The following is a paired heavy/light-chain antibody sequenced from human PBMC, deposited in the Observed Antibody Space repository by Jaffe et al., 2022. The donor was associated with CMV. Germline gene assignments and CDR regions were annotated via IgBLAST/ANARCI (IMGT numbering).Light chain of an antibody. CDR3: LQHDTYPLT. CDR2: AAS. V-gene: IGKV1-17*03. Sequence: DIQMTQSPSAMSASVGDRVTITCRASQGISNSLAWFQQKPGKVPQRLIYAASSLHSGVPSRFSGSGSGTQFTLTISSLQPEDFATYYCLQHDTYPLTFGGGTKVEIK. J-gene: IGKJ4*01. CDR1: QGISNS.
Heavy chain of an antibody. J-gene: IGHJ5*02. D-gene: IGHD3-9*01. CDR3: VRGSVTSDWLSSDWFDP. Sequence: EVQLVESGGGLVQPGGFLRLSCAASGFSFSDHYMDWVRQAPGKGLEWVGRIRNKANSHTTEYAASVQGRFTISRDDSKNSLYLQMNSLKTEDTAVYHCVRGSVTSDWLSSDWFDPWGQGTQVTVSS. V-gene: IGHV3-72*01. CDR1: GFSFSDHY. CDR2: IRNKANSHTT.